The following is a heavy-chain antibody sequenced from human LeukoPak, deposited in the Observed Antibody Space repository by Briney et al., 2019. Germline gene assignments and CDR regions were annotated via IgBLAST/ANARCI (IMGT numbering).Heavy chain of an antibody. J-gene: IGHJ6*04. V-gene: IGHV4-59*11. Sequence: SETLSLTCTVSGDSIGSHYWSWIRQPPGKGLEWIGYIFYVGSTNYNPSLKSRVTISVDTSKNQFSLKLSPVTAADTAVYYCARDGKDVLGYSYTMDVWGKGTTVTVSS. CDR1: GDSIGSHY. D-gene: IGHD5-18*01. CDR2: IFYVGST. CDR3: ARDGKDVLGYSYTMDV.